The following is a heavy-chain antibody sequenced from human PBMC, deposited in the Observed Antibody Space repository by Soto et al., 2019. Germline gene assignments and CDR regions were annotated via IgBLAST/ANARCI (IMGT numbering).Heavy chain of an antibody. V-gene: IGHV1-69*12. Sequence: QVQLVQSGAEVKKPGSSVKVSCKASGGTFSSYAISWVRQAPGQGLEWMGGIIPIFATAKYAQKFQGRVTITADDSTSTAYMELSSLRSEDTAVYSCAKGGLQFLRSPGRAMDVWGQGTTVTVSS. CDR3: AKGGLQFLRSPGRAMDV. CDR2: IIPIFATA. D-gene: IGHD5-12*01. J-gene: IGHJ6*02. CDR1: GGTFSSYA.